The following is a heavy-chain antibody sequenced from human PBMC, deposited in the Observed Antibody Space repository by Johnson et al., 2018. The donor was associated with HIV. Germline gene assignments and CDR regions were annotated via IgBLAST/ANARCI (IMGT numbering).Heavy chain of an antibody. J-gene: IGHJ3*02. Sequence: EVHLVESGGGLVQPGGSLRLSCAASGFTFSSYAMSWVRQPPGKGLEWVSVIYSGGSTLSADSVKGRFTISRDNSKNTLYLQMNSLRAEDTALYYCARVTRQGVAFDIWGQGTMVTVSS. D-gene: IGHD3-16*01. V-gene: IGHV3-23*03. CDR3: ARVTRQGVAFDI. CDR1: GFTFSSYA. CDR2: IYSGGST.